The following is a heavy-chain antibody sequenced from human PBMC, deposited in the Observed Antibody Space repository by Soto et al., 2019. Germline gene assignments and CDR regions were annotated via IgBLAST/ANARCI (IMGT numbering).Heavy chain of an antibody. CDR1: GFSFSSYA. V-gene: IGHV3-23*01. Sequence: DVQLLESGGGLVEPGGSLRLSCVASGFSFSSYAMTWVRQAPGRGLEWVSVISGSDGSTYYADSVKGRFTISRDNSKNKLYLQMNSLRAEDTAVYYCAKDRERDAWYEDYWGQGTLVTVSS. CDR3: AKDRERDAWYEDY. CDR2: ISGSDGST. J-gene: IGHJ4*02. D-gene: IGHD6-13*01.